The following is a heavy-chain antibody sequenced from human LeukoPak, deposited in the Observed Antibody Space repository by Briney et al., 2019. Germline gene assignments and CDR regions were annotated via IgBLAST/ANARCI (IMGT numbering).Heavy chain of an antibody. CDR1: GFTFSSYS. CDR3: AKGKDSVAGATNDY. V-gene: IGHV3-21*01. Sequence: PGGSLRLSCAVSGFTFSSYSMSWVRQAPGKGLEWVSSISSSGTYKYYADSVKGRFTISRDNAKNSLYLQVNSLRAEDTAVYYCAKGKDSVAGATNDYWGQGTLVTVSS. J-gene: IGHJ4*02. CDR2: ISSSGTYK. D-gene: IGHD6-19*01.